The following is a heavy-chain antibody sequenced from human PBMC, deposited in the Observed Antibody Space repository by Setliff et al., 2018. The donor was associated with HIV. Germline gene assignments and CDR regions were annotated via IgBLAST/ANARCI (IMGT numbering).Heavy chain of an antibody. CDR3: ARHTVFVRYFDH. V-gene: IGHV4-59*11. J-gene: IGHJ4*02. D-gene: IGHD2-2*02. CDR1: AASIRSHY. Sequence: PSETLSLTCTVSAASIRSHYWSWIRQSPGKGLEWIGNFYYTGSTDYNPSFKSRVTISLDKSNNQISLNLSSVTAADTAVYYCARHTVFVRYFDHWGQGMLVTVSS. CDR2: FYYTGST.